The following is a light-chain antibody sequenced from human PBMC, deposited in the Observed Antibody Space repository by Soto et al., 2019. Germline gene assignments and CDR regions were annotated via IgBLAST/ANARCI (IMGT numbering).Light chain of an antibody. Sequence: EIVLTQPPGTLSLSPGEGATLSCRSSQYIASSYLAWYQQRRGQAPRLLIYGASSRATGIPDRFSGRGSGADFTLTISRLEPEDFAVYYCQQYGGSPYTFGLGTKVDIK. CDR3: QQYGGSPYT. CDR2: GAS. J-gene: IGKJ2*01. V-gene: IGKV3-20*01. CDR1: QYIASSY.